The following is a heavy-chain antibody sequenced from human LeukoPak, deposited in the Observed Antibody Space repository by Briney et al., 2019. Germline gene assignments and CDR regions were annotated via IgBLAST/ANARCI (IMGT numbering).Heavy chain of an antibody. J-gene: IGHJ4*02. Sequence: SETLSLTCTVSGGSISSYYWSWIRQPPGKGLEWLGYIYYSGSTNYNPSLKSRVTISVDTSKNQFSLKLSSVTAADPAVYYCARDGYYGSGSHTAYFDYWGQGTLVTVSS. CDR1: GGSISSYY. V-gene: IGHV4-59*01. CDR3: ARDGYYGSGSHTAYFDY. CDR2: IYYSGST. D-gene: IGHD3-10*01.